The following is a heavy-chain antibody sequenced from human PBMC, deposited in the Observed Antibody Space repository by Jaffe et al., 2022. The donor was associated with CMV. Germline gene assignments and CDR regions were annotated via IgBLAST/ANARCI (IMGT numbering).Heavy chain of an antibody. CDR1: GFTFDDYA. CDR2: ITWNSGSI. Sequence: EVQLVESGGGLVQPGRSLRLSCAASGFTFDDYAMHWVRQTPGKGLEWVSTITWNSGSIHYADSVKGRFTISRDNAKNSLYLQMNSLRPEDTALYYCATLSEYSFDYWGQGTLVTVSS. V-gene: IGHV3-9*01. CDR3: ATLSEYSFDY. D-gene: IGHD6-6*01. J-gene: IGHJ4*02.